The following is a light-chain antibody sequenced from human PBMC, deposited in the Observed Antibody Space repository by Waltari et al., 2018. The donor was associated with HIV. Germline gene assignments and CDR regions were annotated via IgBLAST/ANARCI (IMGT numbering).Light chain of an antibody. CDR2: DVS. V-gene: IGLV2-14*03. CDR1: SSDVGSTKY. Sequence: QSALTQPASVSGSPGQSITISCTGTSSDVGSTKYVSWHQPYPGEAPKLIIHDVSDWPSGISNRFSGSKSGNMASLTISGLQTEDEADYYCSSYTSSSTYVFGTGTRVTVL. J-gene: IGLJ1*01. CDR3: SSYTSSSTYV.